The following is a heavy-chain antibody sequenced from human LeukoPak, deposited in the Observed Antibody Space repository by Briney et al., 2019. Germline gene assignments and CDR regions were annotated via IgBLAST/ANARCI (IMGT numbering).Heavy chain of an antibody. CDR3: VRDFGESSGYYFDY. CDR2: INGDGSTL. CDR1: GFIFSRYW. V-gene: IGHV3-74*01. Sequence: GGSLRLSCAASGFIFSRYWMHWVRQAPGKGLVWVSRINGDGSTLSYADSVKGRFTISRDNAKNTLYLQMSSLRAEDTAVYYCVRDFGESSGYYFDYWGQGTLVTVSS. J-gene: IGHJ4*02. D-gene: IGHD3-22*01.